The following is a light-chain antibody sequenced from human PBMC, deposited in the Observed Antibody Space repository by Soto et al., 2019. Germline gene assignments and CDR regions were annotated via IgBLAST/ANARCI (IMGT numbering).Light chain of an antibody. J-gene: IGKJ4*01. CDR2: DAS. Sequence: EIILTQSPATLSLSPGEIATLSCRARQNISTSLAWYQQKPGQAPRLLIYDASDRATGIPARFSGSGSGTDFTLTISSLEPEDFAVYYCQQRGNRPPLTFGGGTKVDIK. CDR3: QQRGNRPPLT. V-gene: IGKV3-11*01. CDR1: QNISTS.